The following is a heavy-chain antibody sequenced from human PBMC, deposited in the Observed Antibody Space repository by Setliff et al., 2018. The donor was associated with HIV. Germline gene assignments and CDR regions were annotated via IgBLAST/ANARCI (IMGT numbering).Heavy chain of an antibody. J-gene: IGHJ4*02. V-gene: IGHV3-48*01. CDR3: ARDPYSSSSVGYYFDY. CDR1: GFTFSSYS. Sequence: GGSLRLSCAPSGFTFSSYSMNWVRQAPGKGLEWVSYISSSSSTIYYADSVKGRFTISRDNAKNSLYLQMNSLRAEDTAVYYCARDPYSSSSVGYYFDYWGQGTLVTVSS. D-gene: IGHD6-6*01. CDR2: ISSSSSTI.